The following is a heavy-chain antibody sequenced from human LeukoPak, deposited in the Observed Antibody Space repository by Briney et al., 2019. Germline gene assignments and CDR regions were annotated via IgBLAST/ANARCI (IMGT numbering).Heavy chain of an antibody. CDR2: IKQDGSEK. CDR3: ARVVVVTAPFDP. D-gene: IGHD2-21*02. J-gene: IGHJ5*02. CDR1: GFTFSNYE. Sequence: GGSLRLSCAGSGFTFSNYELHWVRQAPGKGLEWVANIKQDGSEKYYADSVKGRFTISRDNAKNSLYLQMNSLRAEDTAVYYCARVVVVTAPFDPWGQGTLVTVSS. V-gene: IGHV3-7*01.